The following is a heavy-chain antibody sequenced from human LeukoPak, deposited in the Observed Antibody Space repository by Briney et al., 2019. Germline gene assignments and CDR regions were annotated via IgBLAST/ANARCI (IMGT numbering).Heavy chain of an antibody. D-gene: IGHD4-11*01. J-gene: IGHJ1*01. CDR2: FDPEDGET. V-gene: IGHV1-24*01. Sequence: ASVKVSCKVSGCTLTELSMHWVRQAPGKGLEWMGGFDPEDGETIYAQKFQGRVTMTEDTSTDTAYMELSSLRSEDTAVYYCATTVPAPSEYFQHWGQGTLVTVSS. CDR3: ATTVPAPSEYFQH. CDR1: GCTLTELS.